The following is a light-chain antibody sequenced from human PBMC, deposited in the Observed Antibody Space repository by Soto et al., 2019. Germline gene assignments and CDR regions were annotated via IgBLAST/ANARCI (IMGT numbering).Light chain of an antibody. CDR3: SSYTSSSTPYV. V-gene: IGLV2-14*01. CDR1: SSDVGVYNY. J-gene: IGLJ1*01. CDR2: DVS. Sequence: QSALTQPASVSGSPGQSITISCTGTSSDVGVYNYVSWYQQHPGKVPKLMIYDVSNQPSGVSNRFSGSKSGNTASLTISGLQAEDEADYYCSSYTSSSTPYVFGTGTKLTVL.